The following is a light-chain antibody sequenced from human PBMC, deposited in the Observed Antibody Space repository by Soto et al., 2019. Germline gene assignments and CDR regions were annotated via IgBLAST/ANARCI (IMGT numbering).Light chain of an antibody. CDR2: KAS. CDR1: QSISSW. V-gene: IGKV1-5*03. Sequence: DIQMTQSPSTLSASVGDRVTITCRASQSISSWLAWYQQKPGKAPKLLIYKASSLESGVPSRFSGGGSGTEFTLTISSLQPDDFATYYCQQYNSYSYLTFGGGTKVEIK. CDR3: QQYNSYSYLT. J-gene: IGKJ4*01.